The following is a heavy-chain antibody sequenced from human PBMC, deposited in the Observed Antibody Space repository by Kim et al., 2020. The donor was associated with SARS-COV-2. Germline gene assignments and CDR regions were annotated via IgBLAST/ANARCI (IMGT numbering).Heavy chain of an antibody. Sequence: KVRFTITRDNAKNTLYLQMNSMRAEDAAMYYCAKEMGGGLRRSPGVIDYWGQGTLVTVSS. V-gene: IGHV3-30*02. CDR3: AKEMGGGLRRSPGVIDY. J-gene: IGHJ4*02. D-gene: IGHD3-16*01.